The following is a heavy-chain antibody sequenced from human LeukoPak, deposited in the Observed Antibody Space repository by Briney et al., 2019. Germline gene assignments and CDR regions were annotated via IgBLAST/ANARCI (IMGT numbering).Heavy chain of an antibody. CDR2: IWYDGSNK. D-gene: IGHD6-6*01. V-gene: IGHV3-33*06. CDR3: AKDRVSRSSWAYYFDY. CDR1: GFTFSSYG. J-gene: IGHJ4*02. Sequence: QSGGSLRLSCAASGFTFSSYGMHWVRQAPGKGLEWVAVIWYDGSNKYYADSVKGRFTISRDNSKNTLYLQMSSLRAEDTAVYYCAKDRVSRSSWAYYFDYWGQGTLVTVSS.